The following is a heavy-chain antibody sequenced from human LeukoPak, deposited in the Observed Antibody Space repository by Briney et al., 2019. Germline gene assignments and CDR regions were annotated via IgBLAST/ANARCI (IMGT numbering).Heavy chain of an antibody. CDR1: GFNFSNYW. J-gene: IGHJ4*02. V-gene: IGHV3-7*01. Sequence: PGGSLRLSCLVSGFNFSNYWMNWVRQAPGKGLEWGANIKHDGSEKYYVDSVKGRFSISRDNAKKSLYLQMNSLRAEDTAVYYCARALSHCLDYWGQGTLVTVSS. CDR2: IKHDGSEK. D-gene: IGHD3-16*01. CDR3: ARALSHCLDY.